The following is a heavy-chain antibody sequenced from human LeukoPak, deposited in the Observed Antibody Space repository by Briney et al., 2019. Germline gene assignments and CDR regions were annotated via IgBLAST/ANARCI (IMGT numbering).Heavy chain of an antibody. CDR1: GFTFSSYA. V-gene: IGHV3-23*01. Sequence: PGGSLRLSCAASGFTFSSYAMSWVRQAPGKGLEWVSAISGSGGSTYYADSVKGRFTISRDNSKNTLYLQMNSLRAEDTAVYYCAKGGYCSSTSCPAPGVAFDIWGQGTMVTVSS. CDR2: ISGSGGST. CDR3: AKGGYCSSTSCPAPGVAFDI. D-gene: IGHD2-2*01. J-gene: IGHJ3*02.